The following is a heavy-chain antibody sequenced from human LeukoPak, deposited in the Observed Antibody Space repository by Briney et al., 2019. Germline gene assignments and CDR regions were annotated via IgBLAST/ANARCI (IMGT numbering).Heavy chain of an antibody. D-gene: IGHD2-15*01. Sequence: GRSLRLSCVASGFTFSTYWTNWVRQAAGKGLEPVVTISPDGSAKYYVDSVKGRFTISRDNAKTSLYLQINSLRADDTALYFCARGIVVVVGASDHFDYWGQGTLITVSS. CDR2: ISPDGSAK. CDR1: GFTFSTYW. CDR3: ARGIVVVVGASDHFDY. J-gene: IGHJ4*02. V-gene: IGHV3-7*01.